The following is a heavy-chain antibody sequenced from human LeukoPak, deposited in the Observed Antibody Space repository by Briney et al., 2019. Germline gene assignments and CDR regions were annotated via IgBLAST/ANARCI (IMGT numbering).Heavy chain of an antibody. CDR1: GYTFTSYD. V-gene: IGHV1-8*03. J-gene: IGHJ6*03. D-gene: IGHD1-26*01. CDR3: ARLWWELPNYYYYMDV. Sequence: ASVKVSCKASGYTFTSYDINWVRQAPGQGLEWMGWMNPNSSNTGNAQKFQGRVTITRNTSISTAYVELSSLRSEDTAVYYCARLWWELPNYYYYMDVWGKGTTVSVSS. CDR2: MNPNSSNT.